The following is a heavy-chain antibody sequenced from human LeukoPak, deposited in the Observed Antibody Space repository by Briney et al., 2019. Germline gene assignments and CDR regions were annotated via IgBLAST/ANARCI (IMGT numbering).Heavy chain of an antibody. J-gene: IGHJ4*02. D-gene: IGHD1-1*01. Sequence: GGSPRLSCTASGFTFLNYAMSWVRQAPGKGLEWVSGVSGSGVNRFYSDSVKGRFTISRDNSKDTVYLEMNRLRAGDTALYYCAKSTERLRSQIDYWGQGTLVTVSS. V-gene: IGHV3-23*01. CDR1: GFTFLNYA. CDR3: AKSTERLRSQIDY. CDR2: VSGSGVNR.